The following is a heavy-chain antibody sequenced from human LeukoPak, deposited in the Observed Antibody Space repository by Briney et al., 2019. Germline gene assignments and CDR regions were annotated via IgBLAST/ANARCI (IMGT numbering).Heavy chain of an antibody. D-gene: IGHD6-13*01. CDR3: ARVKYSGSWTGQLNWFDP. Sequence: SATQSPTCSLSGDSILFLYRRWTRHPTGKGLEWLGRNYHSGSTSNNLPLTSRVTILVDTSKNHFSLTLSSLTAAGPGLYYCARVKYSGSWTGQLNWFDPWGEGTLVTVSS. CDR2: NYHSGST. V-gene: IGHV4-38-2*02. CDR1: GDSILFLY. J-gene: IGHJ5*02.